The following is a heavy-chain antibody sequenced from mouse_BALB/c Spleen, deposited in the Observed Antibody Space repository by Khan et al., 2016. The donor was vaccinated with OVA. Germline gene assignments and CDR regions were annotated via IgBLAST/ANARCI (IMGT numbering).Heavy chain of an antibody. Sequence: QVQLKESGPGLVQPSQSLSITCTVSGFSLTNYGIHWVRQSPGKGLEWLGLIWSGGSTDYNAAFISRLSISKDNSKSQVFFKMNSLQTNDTAIYYCARRDCYYAGGAWFPYWGQGTLVTVSA. J-gene: IGHJ3*01. D-gene: IGHD2-3*01. V-gene: IGHV2-2*02. CDR3: ARRDCYYAGGAWFPY. CDR1: GFSLTNYG. CDR2: IWSGGST.